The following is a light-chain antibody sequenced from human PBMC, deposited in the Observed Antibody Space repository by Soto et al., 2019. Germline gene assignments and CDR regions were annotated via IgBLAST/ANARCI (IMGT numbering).Light chain of an antibody. CDR3: CSYAGSSTFVV. V-gene: IGLV2-23*01. CDR1: SSDVGSYNL. J-gene: IGLJ2*01. Sequence: QSALTQPASVSGSPGQSITISCTGTSSDVGSYNLVSWYQQHPGKAPKLVIYEGSKRPSGVSNRFSGSKSGNTASLTISGLQAEDEADYYCCSYAGSSTFVVFGGGTKLTDL. CDR2: EGS.